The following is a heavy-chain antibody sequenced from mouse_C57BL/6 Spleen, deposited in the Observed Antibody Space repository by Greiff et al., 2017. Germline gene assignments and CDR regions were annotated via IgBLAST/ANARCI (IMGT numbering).Heavy chain of an antibody. CDR2: LDPSDSYT. D-gene: IGHD2-10*02. Sequence: QVQLQQPGAELVMPGASVKLSCKASGYTFTSYWMPWVKQRPGQGLEWIGELDPSDSYTNYTQKFKGKYTLTVDKSSSTAYMQLSSLTSEDSAVYYCASYGRGFAHWGQGTLVTVSA. CDR1: GYTFTSYW. V-gene: IGHV1-69*01. CDR3: ASYGRGFAH. J-gene: IGHJ3*01.